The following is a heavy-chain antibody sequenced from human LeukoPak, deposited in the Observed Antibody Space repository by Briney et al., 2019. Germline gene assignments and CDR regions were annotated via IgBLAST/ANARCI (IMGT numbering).Heavy chain of an antibody. D-gene: IGHD5-24*01. Sequence: GGSLRLSCAASGFTFSSYAMSWVRQAPGKGLEWVSAISGSGGSTYYADSVKGRFTISRDNSKNTLYLQMSSLRAEDTAVYYCAKGLDGYNSLCDYWGQGTLVTVSS. CDR1: GFTFSSYA. J-gene: IGHJ4*02. V-gene: IGHV3-23*01. CDR3: AKGLDGYNSLCDY. CDR2: ISGSGGST.